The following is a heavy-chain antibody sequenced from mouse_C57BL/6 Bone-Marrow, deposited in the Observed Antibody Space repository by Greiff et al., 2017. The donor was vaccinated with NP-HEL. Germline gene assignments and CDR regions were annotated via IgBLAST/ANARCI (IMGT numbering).Heavy chain of an antibody. CDR2: INPYNGGT. V-gene: IGHV1-19*01. Sequence: VQLQQSGPVLVKPGASVKMSCKASGYTFTDYYMNWVKQSHGKSLEWIGVINPYNGGTSYNQKFKGKATLTVDKSSSTAYMELNSLTSEASAVYYCARRHGSSYYYAMDYWGQGTSVTVSS. D-gene: IGHD1-1*01. CDR3: ARRHGSSYYYAMDY. CDR1: GYTFTDYY. J-gene: IGHJ4*01.